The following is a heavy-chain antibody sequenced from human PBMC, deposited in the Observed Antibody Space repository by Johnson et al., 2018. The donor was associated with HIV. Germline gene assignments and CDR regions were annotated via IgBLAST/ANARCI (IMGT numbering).Heavy chain of an antibody. Sequence: VQLVESGGGLVQPGGSLRLSCAASGFTVSSNYMSWVRQAPGKGLEWVAVISHDGTNHYYADSVKGRFTISRDNSKNMLYLYMSSLRADDTAVYYCARGFDWHWPTSAFHVWGRDNGQRLF. CDR2: ISHDGTNH. CDR3: ARGFDWHWPTSAFHV. D-gene: IGHD3-9*01. V-gene: IGHV3-30-3*01. CDR1: GFTVSSNY. J-gene: IGHJ3*01.